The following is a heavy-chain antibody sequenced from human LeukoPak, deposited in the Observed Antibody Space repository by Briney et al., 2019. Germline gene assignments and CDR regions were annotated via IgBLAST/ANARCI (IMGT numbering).Heavy chain of an antibody. Sequence: GGPLRLSCTASGFIHSNYVMSWLRQAPGKGLEWVSSITGSGGSTYYADSVRGRFTISRDNSKNSLYLQMNSLSAEDTAEYYCAKAYSSGWACFDYWGQGALVTVSA. CDR1: GFIHSNYV. J-gene: IGHJ4*02. CDR2: ITGSGGST. CDR3: AKAYSSGWACFDY. D-gene: IGHD6-19*01. V-gene: IGHV3-23*01.